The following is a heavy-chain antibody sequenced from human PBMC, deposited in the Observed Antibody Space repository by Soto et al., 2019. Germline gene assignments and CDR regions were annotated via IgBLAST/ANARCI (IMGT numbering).Heavy chain of an antibody. D-gene: IGHD5-12*01. Sequence: EVQLVESGGGLVQPGGSLRLSCAASGFSFSSYWMGWVRQAPGRGLERVANIKADGSEKYYMDSVRGRFTISRDNAKNSLYLQMTSLSVDDTALYYCARAGLPYEYDLWGHGTLVTVSS. CDR2: IKADGSEK. J-gene: IGHJ5*02. CDR1: GFSFSSYW. CDR3: ARAGLPYEYDL. V-gene: IGHV3-7*01.